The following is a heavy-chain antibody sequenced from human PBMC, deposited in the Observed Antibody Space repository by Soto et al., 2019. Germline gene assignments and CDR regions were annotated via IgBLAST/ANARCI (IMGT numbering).Heavy chain of an antibody. CDR3: IVRYPYYFDY. CDR2: IKSKTDGGTT. J-gene: IGHJ4*02. D-gene: IGHD2-21*01. CDR1: GFTFSNAW. V-gene: IGHV3-15*07. Sequence: EVQLVESGGGLVKPGGSLRLSCAASGFTFSNAWMNWVRQAPGKGLEWVGRIKSKTDGGTTDYAAPMKGRFTISREDSKNTLYLQMNSLKAEDTAVYYCIVRYPYYFDYWGQGTLVTVSS.